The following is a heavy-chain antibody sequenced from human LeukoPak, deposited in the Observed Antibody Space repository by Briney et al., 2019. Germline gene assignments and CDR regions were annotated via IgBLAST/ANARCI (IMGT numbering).Heavy chain of an antibody. CDR2: IRYDGSNK. J-gene: IGHJ4*02. V-gene: IGHV3-30*02. D-gene: IGHD2-2*02. Sequence: GGSLRLSCAASEFTFSSYGMHWVRQAPGKGLEWVAFIRYDGSNKYYADSVKGRFTISRENSKNTLYLQMNSLRAEDTAVYYCAKDPQDIVVVPAATPNDYWGQGTLVTVSS. CDR1: EFTFSSYG. CDR3: AKDPQDIVVVPAATPNDY.